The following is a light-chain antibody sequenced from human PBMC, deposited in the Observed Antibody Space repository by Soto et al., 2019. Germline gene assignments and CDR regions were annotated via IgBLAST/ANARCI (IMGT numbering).Light chain of an antibody. CDR1: QSVSSSY. V-gene: IGKV3-20*01. CDR2: GAS. CDR3: QQYDSSPRFT. Sequence: EIVLTQSPGTLSLSPGERATLSCRASQSVSSSYLAWYQQKPGQAPRLLIYGASSMATGIPDRFSGSGSGTDFTLTISRLEPEAFAVSYCQQYDSSPRFTFGPGTKVDIK. J-gene: IGKJ3*01.